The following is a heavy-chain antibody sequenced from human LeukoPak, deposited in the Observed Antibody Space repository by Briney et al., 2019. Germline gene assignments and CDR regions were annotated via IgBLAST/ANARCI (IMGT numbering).Heavy chain of an antibody. CDR1: GDSISSGSYY. Sequence: SQTLSLTCTVSGDSISSGSYYWSWIRQPAGKGLEWIGRIYGRGGSNYNPSLKSRVTISIDKSKNQFSLKLSSVTAADTAVYYCAKITPGDYARERFNWFDPWGQGTLVTVSS. V-gene: IGHV4-61*02. D-gene: IGHD4-17*01. J-gene: IGHJ5*02. CDR2: IYGRGGS. CDR3: AKITPGDYARERFNWFDP.